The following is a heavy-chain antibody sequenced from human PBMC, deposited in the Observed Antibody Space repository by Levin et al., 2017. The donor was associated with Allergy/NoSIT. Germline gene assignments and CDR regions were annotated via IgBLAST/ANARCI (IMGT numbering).Heavy chain of an antibody. V-gene: IGHV4-4*02. J-gene: IGHJ5*02. CDR3: AKGDPMAGNWFDP. Sequence: SSETLSLTCAVSGGSISSSNWWSWVRQLPGKGLEWIGEVHHSGSTNYNSSFRSRVTMSVDKPKNQFSLTLNSVTAAATALYYCAKGDPMAGNWFDPWGQGTLVTVSS. CDR2: VHHSGST. D-gene: IGHD3-16*01. CDR1: GGSISSSNW.